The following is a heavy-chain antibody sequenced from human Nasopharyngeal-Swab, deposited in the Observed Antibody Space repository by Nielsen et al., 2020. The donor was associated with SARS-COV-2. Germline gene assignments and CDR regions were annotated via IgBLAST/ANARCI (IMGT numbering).Heavy chain of an antibody. D-gene: IGHD6-13*01. V-gene: IGHV3-23*01. J-gene: IGHJ6*02. CDR3: AKDLPKQQLAQYYYYGMDV. CDR1: GFTFSSYA. CDR2: ISGSGGST. Sequence: GASLKIPCAASGFTFSSYAMSWVRQAPGKGLEWVSAISGSGGSTYYADSVKGRFTISRDNSKNTLYLQMNSLRAEDTAVYYCAKDLPKQQLAQYYYYGMDVWGQGTTVTVSS.